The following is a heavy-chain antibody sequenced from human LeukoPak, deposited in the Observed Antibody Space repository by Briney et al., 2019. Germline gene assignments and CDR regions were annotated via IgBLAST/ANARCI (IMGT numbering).Heavy chain of an antibody. D-gene: IGHD3-10*01. CDR1: GFTFSSYG. CDR3: AKAPSITMVRGVISYYYGMDV. CDR2: ISYDGSNK. Sequence: GGSLRLSCAASGFTFSSYGMHWVRQAPGKGLEWVAVISYDGSNKYYADSVKGRFTISRDNSKNTLYLQMNSLRAEDTAVYYCAKAPSITMVRGVISYYYGMDVWGQGTTVTVSS. J-gene: IGHJ6*02. V-gene: IGHV3-30*18.